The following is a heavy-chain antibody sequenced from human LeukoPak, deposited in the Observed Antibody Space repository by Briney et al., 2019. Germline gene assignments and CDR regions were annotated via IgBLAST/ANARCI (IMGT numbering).Heavy chain of an antibody. CDR3: ARLRIGYSSGSLEIY. CDR1: GYSFTSYW. Sequence: GESLKISCKGSGYSFTSYWISWVRQMPGKGLEWMGRIDPSDSYTNYSPSFQGHVTISADKSISTAYLQWSSLKASDTAMYYCARLRIGYSSGSLEIYWGQGTLVTVSS. CDR2: IDPSDSYT. V-gene: IGHV5-10-1*01. J-gene: IGHJ4*02. D-gene: IGHD6-19*01.